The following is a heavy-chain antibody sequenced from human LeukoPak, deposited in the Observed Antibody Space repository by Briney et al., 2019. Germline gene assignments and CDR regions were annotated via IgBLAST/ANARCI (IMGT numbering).Heavy chain of an antibody. CDR3: ARDYSRYCSGGSCYSRQGYFDY. J-gene: IGHJ4*02. D-gene: IGHD2-15*01. CDR2: INPSGGST. V-gene: IGHV1-46*01. Sequence: ASVKVSCKASGYTFTSYAMHWVRQAPGQGLEWMGIINPSGGSTSYAQKFQGRVTMTRDTSTSTVYMELSSLRSEDTAVYYCARDYSRYCSGGSCYSRQGYFDYWGQGTLVTVSS. CDR1: GYTFTSYA.